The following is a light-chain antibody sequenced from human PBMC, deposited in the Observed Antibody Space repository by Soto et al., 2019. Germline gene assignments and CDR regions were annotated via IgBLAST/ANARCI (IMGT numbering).Light chain of an antibody. Sequence: EIVLTQSPGTLSLSPGERATLSCRATQTVSRTFLAWYQQKPGQAPKLLIYGTSTRATGIPDRFSGSGSGTDFTLTISRLEPEDFAVYYCHQYGSSPYTFGLGTKLEIK. CDR2: GTS. CDR3: HQYGSSPYT. V-gene: IGKV3-20*01. J-gene: IGKJ2*01. CDR1: QTVSRTF.